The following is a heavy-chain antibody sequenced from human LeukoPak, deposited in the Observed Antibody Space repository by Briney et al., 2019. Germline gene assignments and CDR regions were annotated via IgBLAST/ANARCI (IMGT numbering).Heavy chain of an antibody. J-gene: IGHJ4*02. CDR3: AGFGCGDDCYSAFDS. Sequence: SETLSLTCTVSGASISTYYWSWIRQPPGKGLEWIGYIYYSGSTNYNPSLKSRVTISVDTSKNQFSLKLSSVTAANTAVYYCAGFGCGDDCYSAFDSWGQGTLVTVSS. V-gene: IGHV4-59*01. D-gene: IGHD2-21*02. CDR1: GASISTYY. CDR2: IYYSGST.